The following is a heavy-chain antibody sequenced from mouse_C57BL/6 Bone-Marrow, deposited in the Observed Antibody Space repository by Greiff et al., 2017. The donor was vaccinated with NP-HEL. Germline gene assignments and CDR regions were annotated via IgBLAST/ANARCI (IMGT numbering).Heavy chain of an antibody. J-gene: IGHJ3*01. CDR3: AYLYYCSSYGFAY. CDR2: INPNYGTT. D-gene: IGHD1-1*01. V-gene: IGHV1-39*01. CDR1: GYSFTDYN. Sequence: VQLQQSGPELVKPGASVKISCKASGYSFTDYNMNWVKQSNGKSLEWIGVINPNYGTTSYNQKFKGKATLTVDPSSSTAYMQLNSLTSEDSAVYYCAYLYYCSSYGFAYWGQGTLVTVSA.